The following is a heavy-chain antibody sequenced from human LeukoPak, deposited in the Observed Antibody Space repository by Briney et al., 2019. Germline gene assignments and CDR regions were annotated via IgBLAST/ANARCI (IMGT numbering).Heavy chain of an antibody. CDR3: ARGGGDYYILTGYYPLGY. V-gene: IGHV4-4*02. J-gene: IGHJ4*02. D-gene: IGHD3-9*01. CDR1: GGSISSSNW. Sequence: SGTLSLTCAVSGGSISSSNWWSWVRPPPGKGPEWVGEIYHSGSTKYNPSLKSRVTISVDRSKNQFSLKLRSVTAADTAVYYCARGGGDYYILTGYYPLGYWGQGTLVTVSA. CDR2: IYHSGST.